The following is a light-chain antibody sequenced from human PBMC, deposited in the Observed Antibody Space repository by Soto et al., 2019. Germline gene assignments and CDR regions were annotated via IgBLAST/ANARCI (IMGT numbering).Light chain of an antibody. CDR3: QQYETYSGT. Sequence: DIQMTQSPSSLSASVGDRVTITCRASQIINTWLAWYQQKPGKAPKLLIYRASNLVNGVPSRFSGSGSGTEFPLTISSLQPDDFSIYYCQQYETYSGTFGRGTKVDL. J-gene: IGKJ3*01. V-gene: IGKV1-5*03. CDR2: RAS. CDR1: QIINTW.